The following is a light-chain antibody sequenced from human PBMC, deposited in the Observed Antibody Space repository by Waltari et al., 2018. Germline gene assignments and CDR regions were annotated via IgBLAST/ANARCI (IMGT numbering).Light chain of an antibody. CDR1: QSVSRNF. V-gene: IGKV3-20*01. CDR3: QQYADSPCT. Sequence: EIVLTQSPGTLSLSPGDRATLSCRASQSVSRNFFAWYRQTPGQAPMLLIYDASSRPTGTPDRFSGSGSGTDFTLTISILEPEDFAVYYCQQYADSPCTFGQGTKLEIK. CDR2: DAS. J-gene: IGKJ2*02.